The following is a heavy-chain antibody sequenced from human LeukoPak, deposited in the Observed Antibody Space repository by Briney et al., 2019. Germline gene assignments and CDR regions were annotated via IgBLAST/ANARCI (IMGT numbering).Heavy chain of an antibody. CDR3: ASGLSY. Sequence: GRSLRLSCATSGFNFNTHPMHWVRQAPGEGLEWVAVISYDGSNKQYGDSVEGRFTISRDNPKNTLYLEMNRLRVEDTAVYYCASGLSYWGPGTLVTVS. J-gene: IGHJ4*02. V-gene: IGHV3-30*01. CDR1: GFNFNTHP. D-gene: IGHD3-10*01. CDR2: ISYDGSNK.